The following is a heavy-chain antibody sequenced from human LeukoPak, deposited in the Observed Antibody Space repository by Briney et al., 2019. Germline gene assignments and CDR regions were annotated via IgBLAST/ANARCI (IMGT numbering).Heavy chain of an antibody. CDR3: ARALNGYFYAFDS. V-gene: IGHV4-30-4*01. D-gene: IGHD2/OR15-2a*01. CDR1: GGSISSGEYY. CDR2: FSYTGST. Sequence: PSETLSLTCTVSGGSISSGEYYWSWIRQPPGKGLEWIGYFSYTGSTYYNPSVKSRVSISVDTSKNQFSLKLTSVTAADTAVYYCARALNGYFYAFDSWGQGTLVTVSS. J-gene: IGHJ4*02.